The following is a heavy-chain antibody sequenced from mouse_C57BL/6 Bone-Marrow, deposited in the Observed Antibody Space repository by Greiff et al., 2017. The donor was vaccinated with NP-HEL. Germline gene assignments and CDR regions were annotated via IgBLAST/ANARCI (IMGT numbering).Heavy chain of an antibody. CDR1: GYSFTGYY. V-gene: IGHV1-42*01. CDR2: INPSTGGT. J-gene: IGHJ3*01. Sequence: EVQLQQSGPELVKPGASVKISCKASGYSFTGYYMNWVKQSPEKSLEWIGEINPSTGGTTYNQKFKAKATLTVDKSSSTAYMQLKSLTSEDSAVYYCARGPWFAYWGQGTLVTVSA. CDR3: ARGPWFAY.